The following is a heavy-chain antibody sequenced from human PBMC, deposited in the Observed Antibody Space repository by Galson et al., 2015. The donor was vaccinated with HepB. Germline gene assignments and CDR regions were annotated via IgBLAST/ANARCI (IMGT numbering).Heavy chain of an antibody. D-gene: IGHD6-6*01. J-gene: IGHJ6*02. CDR1: GFTFSSYV. CDR2: LSSSGDNT. V-gene: IGHV3-23*01. CDR3: ARKLGSSPLNYGYYYGMDV. Sequence: LRLSCAASGFTFSSYVMSWVRHVPGKGLEWVSSLSSSGDNTYYADSVKGRFTISRDNSKNTLYLQMNSLRAEDTALYYCARKLGSSPLNYGYYYGMDVWGQGTTVTVSS.